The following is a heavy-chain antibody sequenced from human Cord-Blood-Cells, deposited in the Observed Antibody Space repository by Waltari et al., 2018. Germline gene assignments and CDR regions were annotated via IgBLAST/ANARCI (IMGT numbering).Heavy chain of an antibody. CDR3: ASSSIGYCRSTGCYASNWCDP. CDR2: MNPNSGNT. D-gene: IGHD2-2*01. Sequence: QVQLVQSGAEVKKPGASVKVSCKASGYTFTSYDINWVRQAPGQGLEWMGGMNPNSGNTGYAETSQGRVTMTRNTSISTAYMELSSLRSEDTAVYSCASSSIGYCRSTGCYASNWCDPWGQGTLVTVSS. V-gene: IGHV1-8*01. J-gene: IGHJ5*02. CDR1: GYTFTSYD.